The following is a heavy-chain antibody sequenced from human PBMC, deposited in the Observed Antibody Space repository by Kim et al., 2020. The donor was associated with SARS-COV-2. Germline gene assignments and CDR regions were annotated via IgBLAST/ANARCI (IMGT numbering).Heavy chain of an antibody. V-gene: IGHV1-46*01. CDR1: GYTFTSYY. Sequence: ASVKVSCKASGYTFTSYYMHWVRQAPGQGLEWMGIINPSGGSTSYAQKFQGRVTMTRDTSTSTVYMELSSLRSEDTAVYYCARDLGVRFWSGYDYYYYGMDVWGQGTTVTVSS. CDR3: ARDLGVRFWSGYDYYYYGMDV. D-gene: IGHD3-3*01. CDR2: INPSGGST. J-gene: IGHJ6*02.